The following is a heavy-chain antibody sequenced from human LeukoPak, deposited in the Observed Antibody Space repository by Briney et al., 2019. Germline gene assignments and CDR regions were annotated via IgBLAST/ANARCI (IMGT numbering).Heavy chain of an antibody. Sequence: SETLSLTCAVYGGSFSGYYWTWIRQPPGKGLEWVGEVNHSGTTNYNPSLKSRVTLSVDTSKNQFSLKLSSVTAADTAVYYCARGAYCSSTNCYGFDYWGQGTQVTASS. J-gene: IGHJ4*02. CDR1: GGSFSGYY. D-gene: IGHD2-2*01. V-gene: IGHV4-34*01. CDR3: ARGAYCSSTNCYGFDY. CDR2: VNHSGTT.